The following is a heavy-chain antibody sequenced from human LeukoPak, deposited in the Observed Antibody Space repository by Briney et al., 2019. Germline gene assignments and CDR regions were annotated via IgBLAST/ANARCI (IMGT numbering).Heavy chain of an antibody. CDR1: GYSFTDYY. CDR2: INPNHGVT. V-gene: IGHV1-2*02. D-gene: IGHD1-1*01. CDR3: ARDSSPLFETGTTVMVGFDY. Sequence: ASVKVSCKASGYSFTDYYINWVRQAPGQGLEWMGWINPNHGVTHYAQKFQGRVTMTRDMSITTAYMELSSLRSEDTAVYYCARDSSPLFETGTTVMVGFDYWGQGTLVTVSS. J-gene: IGHJ4*02.